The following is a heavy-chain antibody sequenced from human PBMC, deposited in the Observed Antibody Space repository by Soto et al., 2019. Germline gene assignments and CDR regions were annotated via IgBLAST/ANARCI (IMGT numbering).Heavy chain of an antibody. CDR3: ARWYYYGSGSSTDFDY. V-gene: IGHV3-21*01. Sequence: GGSLRLSCAASGFTFSSYSMNWVRQAPGKGLEWVSSISSSSSYIYYADSVKGRFTISRDNAKNSLYLQMNSLRAEDTAVYYCARWYYYGSGSSTDFDYWGHGTLVTVSS. J-gene: IGHJ4*01. CDR1: GFTFSSYS. CDR2: ISSSSSYI. D-gene: IGHD3-10*01.